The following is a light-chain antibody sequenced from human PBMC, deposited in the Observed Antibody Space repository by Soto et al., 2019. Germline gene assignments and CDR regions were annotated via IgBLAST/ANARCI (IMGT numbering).Light chain of an antibody. Sequence: DIVLTQSPATLSLSPGERATLSCRASHSVGDFLAWYQHRPGQGPRLLIYDASTRATGIPARFSGSGSGTDFTLTISNLEPEDFAVYYCQQRYHWPPFTFGPGTKVDVK. CDR3: QQRYHWPPFT. J-gene: IGKJ3*01. V-gene: IGKV3-11*01. CDR1: HSVGDF. CDR2: DAS.